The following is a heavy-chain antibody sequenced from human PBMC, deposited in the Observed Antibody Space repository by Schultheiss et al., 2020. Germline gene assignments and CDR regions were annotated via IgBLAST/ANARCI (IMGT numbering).Heavy chain of an antibody. CDR2: ISYDGSNK. CDR3: AKEPYNWNPQRYFDY. D-gene: IGHD1-20*01. V-gene: IGHV3-30*18. Sequence: GESLKISCAASGFTFSSYGMHWVRQAPGKGLEWVAVISYDGSNKYYADSVKGRFTISRDNSKNTLYLQMNSLRAEDTAVYYCAKEPYNWNPQRYFDYWGQGTLVTVSS. J-gene: IGHJ4*02. CDR1: GFTFSSYG.